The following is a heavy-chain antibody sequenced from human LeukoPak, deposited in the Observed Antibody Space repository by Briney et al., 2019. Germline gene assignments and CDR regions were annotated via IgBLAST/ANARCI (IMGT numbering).Heavy chain of an antibody. CDR1: GFTFSSYA. CDR3: AKAGYCSGGSCYLGYYGMDV. J-gene: IGHJ6*04. CDR2: ISGSGGST. V-gene: IGHV3-23*01. Sequence: PGGSLRLSCAASGFTFSSYAMSWVRQAPGKGLEWVSAISGSGGSTYYADSMKGRFTISRDNSKNTLYLQMNSLRAEDTAVYYCAKAGYCSGGSCYLGYYGMDVWGKGTTVTVSS. D-gene: IGHD2-15*01.